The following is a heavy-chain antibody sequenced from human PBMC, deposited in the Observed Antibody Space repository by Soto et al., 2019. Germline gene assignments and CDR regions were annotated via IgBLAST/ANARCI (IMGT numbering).Heavy chain of an antibody. J-gene: IGHJ4*02. CDR2: ISSSSTI. V-gene: IGHV3-48*01. D-gene: IGHD2-2*01. Sequence: EVQLVESGGGLVQPGGSLRLSCAASGFTFSSYSMNWVRQAPGKGLEWVSYISSSSTIYYADSVKGRFTISRDNAKNSLYLQMNSLRAEDTAVYYCARGQDIVVVPAAPGLVNWGQGTLVTVSS. CDR3: ARGQDIVVVPAAPGLVN. CDR1: GFTFSSYS.